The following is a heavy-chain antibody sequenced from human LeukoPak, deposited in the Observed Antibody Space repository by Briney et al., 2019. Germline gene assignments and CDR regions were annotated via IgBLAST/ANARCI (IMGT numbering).Heavy chain of an antibody. D-gene: IGHD3-22*01. CDR1: GFAFSNHA. CDR3: ARGEAYYDRNGLPGAALDI. V-gene: IGHV3-30*04. Sequence: PGGSLRLSCTASGFAFSNHAIHWVRQAPGKGLEWLTVISYDGRNEYYADSVTGRFTISRDNSKNTVSLQLNSLRVEDATVYYCARGEAYYDRNGLPGAALDIWGLGTLVTVSS. CDR2: ISYDGRNE. J-gene: IGHJ3*02.